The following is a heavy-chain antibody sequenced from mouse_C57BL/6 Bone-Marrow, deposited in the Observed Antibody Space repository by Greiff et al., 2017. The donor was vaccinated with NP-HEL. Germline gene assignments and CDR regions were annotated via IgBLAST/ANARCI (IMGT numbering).Heavy chain of an antibody. V-gene: IGHV2-9-1*01. CDR3: ARTPYYDYDEGFAY. D-gene: IGHD2-4*01. CDR1: GFSLTSYA. CDR2: IWTGGGT. Sequence: VKLVESGPGLVAPSQSLSITCTVSGFSLTSYAISWVRQPPGKGLEWLGVIWTGGGTNYNSALKSRLSISKDNYKSQVFLKMNSLQTDDTARYYCARTPYYDYDEGFAYWGQGTLVTVSA. J-gene: IGHJ3*01.